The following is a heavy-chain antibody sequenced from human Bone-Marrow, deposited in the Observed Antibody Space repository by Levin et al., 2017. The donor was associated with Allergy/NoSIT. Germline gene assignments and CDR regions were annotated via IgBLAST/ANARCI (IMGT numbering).Heavy chain of an antibody. D-gene: IGHD1-7*01. Sequence: PGGSLRLSCVVSGFMFSTYAMTWVRQVPGKGLEWVSTISGSGSSDKTYYADSVQGRFSISRDNSENTLSLQMNRLRVDDTAVYYCAAGTSYSYYYSMDVWGQGTTVTVAS. J-gene: IGHJ6*02. CDR3: AAGTSYSYYYSMDV. CDR1: GFMFSTYA. V-gene: IGHV3-23*01. CDR2: ISGSGSSDKT.